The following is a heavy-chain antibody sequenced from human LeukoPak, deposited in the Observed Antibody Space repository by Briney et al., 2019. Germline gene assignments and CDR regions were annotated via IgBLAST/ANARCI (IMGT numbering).Heavy chain of an antibody. CDR1: GFIFNNYA. Sequence: GGSLRLSCAGSGFIFNNYAMHWVRQPPGKGLEWVSGISWNSGSIDYADSVKGRFTISRDNAKNSLYLQVNSLRVEDTAFYYCAKDNRRHYTSGPNPDSLHWGQGALVTVSS. D-gene: IGHD6-19*01. J-gene: IGHJ4*02. CDR3: AKDNRRHYTSGPNPDSLH. V-gene: IGHV3-9*01. CDR2: ISWNSGSI.